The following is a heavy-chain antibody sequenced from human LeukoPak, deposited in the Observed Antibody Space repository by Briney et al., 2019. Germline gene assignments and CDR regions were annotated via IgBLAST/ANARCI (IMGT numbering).Heavy chain of an antibody. Sequence: GGSLRLSCAASGSTFSSYSMNWVRQAPGKGLEWVSYISSSSSTIYYADSVKGRFTISRDNAKNSLYLQMNSLRAEDTAVYYCARDPTYYYDSSGYYYGSFDYWGQGTLVTVSS. D-gene: IGHD3-22*01. J-gene: IGHJ4*02. V-gene: IGHV3-48*01. CDR3: ARDPTYYYDSSGYYYGSFDY. CDR2: ISSSSSTI. CDR1: GSTFSSYS.